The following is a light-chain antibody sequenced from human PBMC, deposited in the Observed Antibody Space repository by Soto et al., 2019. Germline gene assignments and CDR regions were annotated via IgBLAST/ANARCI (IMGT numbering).Light chain of an antibody. Sequence: QSALTQPPSVSGSPGQSITISCTGTSSDVGSYNYVSWYQQNPGKAPKLIIHDVSNRPSGVSNRFSGSKSGNTASLTISGLQAEDEANYYCSSYTSTNTLIFGGGTKLTVL. CDR1: SSDVGSYNY. CDR2: DVS. CDR3: SSYTSTNTLI. V-gene: IGLV2-14*01. J-gene: IGLJ2*01.